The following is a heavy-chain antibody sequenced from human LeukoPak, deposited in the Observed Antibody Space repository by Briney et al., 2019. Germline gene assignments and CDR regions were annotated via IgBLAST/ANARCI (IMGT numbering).Heavy chain of an antibody. J-gene: IGHJ6*04. V-gene: IGHV3-48*03. D-gene: IGHD3-16*01. CDR2: ISNSASTI. CDR1: GFTFSSYE. CDR3: ARWVFGFMDV. Sequence: GSLRLSCAASGFTFSSYEMNWVRQAPGKGLEWVSYISNSASTIYYADSVKGRFTISRDNAKNSLYLQMNSLRAEDTAVYYCARWVFGFMDVWGKGTTVTVSS.